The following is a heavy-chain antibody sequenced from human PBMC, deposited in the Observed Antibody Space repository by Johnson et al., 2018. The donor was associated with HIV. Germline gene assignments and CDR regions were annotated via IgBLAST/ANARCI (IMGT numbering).Heavy chain of an antibody. Sequence: VQLVESGGGVVRPGGSLRLSCAASGFIFDDYGMSWVRQAPGKGLEWVSGINWNGGSTGYADSVKGRFNISRDNAKNTLYLQMNSLRAEDTAVYYCASGGSRYSGSYLSDAFDIWGQGTMVTVSS. CDR1: GFIFDDYG. J-gene: IGHJ3*02. CDR2: INWNGGST. D-gene: IGHD1-26*01. CDR3: ASGGSRYSGSYLSDAFDI. V-gene: IGHV3-20*04.